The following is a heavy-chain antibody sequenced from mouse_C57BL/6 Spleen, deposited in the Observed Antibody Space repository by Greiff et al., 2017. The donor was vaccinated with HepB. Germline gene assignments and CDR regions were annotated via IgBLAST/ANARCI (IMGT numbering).Heavy chain of an antibody. D-gene: IGHD3-2*02. Sequence: EVHLVESGAELVRPGASVKLSCTASGFNIKDDYMHWVKQRPEQGLEWIGWIDPENGDTEYASKFQGKATITADTSSNTAYLQLSSLTSEDTAVYYCTRDSSGWFAYWGQGTLVTVSA. J-gene: IGHJ3*01. CDR2: IDPENGDT. CDR3: TRDSSGWFAY. V-gene: IGHV14-4*01. CDR1: GFNIKDDY.